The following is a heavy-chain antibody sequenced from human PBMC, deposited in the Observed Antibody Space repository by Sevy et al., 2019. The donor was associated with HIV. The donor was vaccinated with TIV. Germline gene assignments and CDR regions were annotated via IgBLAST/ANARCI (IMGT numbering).Heavy chain of an antibody. CDR3: ARETDNSASWLDP. CDR1: GFTFSSYA. Sequence: GGSLRLSCAASGFTFSSYAMNWVRQAPGKGLEWVSSITSSRTTIYYADSVKGRFTISRDNSKNTLFLQMNSLTVEDTAVYYCARETDNSASWLDPWGQGTLVTVSS. D-gene: IGHD4-4*01. J-gene: IGHJ5*02. V-gene: IGHV3-48*01. CDR2: ITSSRTTI.